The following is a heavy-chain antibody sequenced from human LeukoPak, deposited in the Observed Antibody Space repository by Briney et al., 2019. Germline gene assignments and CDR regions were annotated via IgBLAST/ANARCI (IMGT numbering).Heavy chain of an antibody. CDR1: GYTFTSYY. Sequence: ASVKVSCKASGYTFTSYYMHWVRQAPGQGLEWMGIINPSGGSTSYAQKFQGRVTMTRDTSTSTVYMELSSLRSEDTAVYYCARQAGVAADYYHYMDVWGKGTTVTISS. J-gene: IGHJ6*03. D-gene: IGHD2-15*01. CDR2: INPSGGST. CDR3: ARQAGVAADYYHYMDV. V-gene: IGHV1-46*01.